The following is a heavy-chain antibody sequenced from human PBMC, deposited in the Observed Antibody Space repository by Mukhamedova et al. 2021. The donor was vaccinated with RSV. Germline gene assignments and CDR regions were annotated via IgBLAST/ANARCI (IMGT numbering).Heavy chain of an antibody. D-gene: IGHD3-10*01. J-gene: IGHJ3*02. CDR1: GFTFSNYA. CDR2: ISYDGSNK. Sequence: GFTFSNYAMHWVRQAPGKGLEWVAVISYDGSNKYYADSVKGRFTISRDNSKNTLYLLMNSLRAEDTAIYYCARGKTGSEAFDIWG. V-gene: IGHV3-30*04. CDR3: ARGKTGSEAFDI.